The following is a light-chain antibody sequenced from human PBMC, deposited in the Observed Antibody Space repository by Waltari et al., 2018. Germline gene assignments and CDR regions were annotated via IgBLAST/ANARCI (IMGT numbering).Light chain of an antibody. CDR2: DAS. CDR1: QSITNY. J-gene: IGKJ4*01. V-gene: IGKV3-11*01. CDR3: QQRSNWPLLT. Sequence: EIVLTQSPSTLSLSPGDRATPPCRASQSITNYLAWYQQKRGQAPRLLISDASNRATGIPARFSGSGSGTDFTLTISGLEPEDYAVYYCQQRSNWPLLTFGGGTKVEIK.